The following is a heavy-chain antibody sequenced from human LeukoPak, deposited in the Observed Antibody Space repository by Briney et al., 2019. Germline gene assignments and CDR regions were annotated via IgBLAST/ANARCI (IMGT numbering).Heavy chain of an antibody. Sequence: GESLKISCKGSGYSFTTYWIAWVHQMPGKGLEWMGLIYPGNSDTRYSPSFQGQVTFSADKSIDTAYLQWNSLQASDTAIYYCARNGAAGTPNRFFNWFDPWGQGTLVTVSS. CDR1: GYSFTTYW. J-gene: IGHJ5*02. V-gene: IGHV5-51*07. CDR3: ARNGAAGTPNRFFNWFDP. CDR2: IYPGNSDT. D-gene: IGHD6-13*01.